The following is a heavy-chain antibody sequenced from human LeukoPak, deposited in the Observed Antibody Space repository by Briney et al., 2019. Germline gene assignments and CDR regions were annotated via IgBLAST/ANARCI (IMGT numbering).Heavy chain of an antibody. D-gene: IGHD1-1*01. V-gene: IGHV3-64*01. CDR3: ARALDGLNWFDP. J-gene: IGHJ5*02. CDR1: GFTFSSYA. Sequence: GGSLRLSCAASGFTFSSYAMHWVRQAPGKGLEYVSAISSNGGSTYYANSVKGRFTISRDNSKNTLYLQMGSLRAEDMAVYYCARALDGLNWFDPWGQGTLVTVSS. CDR2: ISSNGGST.